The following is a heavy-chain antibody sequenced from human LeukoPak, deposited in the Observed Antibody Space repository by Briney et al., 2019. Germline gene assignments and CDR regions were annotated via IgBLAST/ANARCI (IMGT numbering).Heavy chain of an antibody. Sequence: SETLSLTCAVSGGSISSSNWWSWVRRPPGKGLEWIGEIYHSGSTNYNPSLKSRVTISVDKSKNQFSLKLSSVTAADTAVYYCARSPENSYCSSTSCYHINWFDPWGQGTLVTVSS. V-gene: IGHV4-4*02. CDR2: IYHSGST. CDR1: GGSISSSNW. CDR3: ARSPENSYCSSTSCYHINWFDP. J-gene: IGHJ5*02. D-gene: IGHD2-2*01.